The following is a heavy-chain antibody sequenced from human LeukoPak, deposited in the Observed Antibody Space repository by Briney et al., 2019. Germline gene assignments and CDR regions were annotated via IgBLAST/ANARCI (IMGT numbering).Heavy chain of an antibody. Sequence: PSETLSLTCAVSGYSISSGYYWSWIRQPPGKGLEWIGYIYDSGSTNYNPSLKSRVTISVDTSKNQFSLKLSSVTAADTAVYYCARGVPAEDWFDPWGQGTLVTVSS. CDR3: ARGVPAEDWFDP. J-gene: IGHJ5*02. V-gene: IGHV4-61*01. CDR2: IYDSGST. D-gene: IGHD2-2*01. CDR1: GYSISSGYY.